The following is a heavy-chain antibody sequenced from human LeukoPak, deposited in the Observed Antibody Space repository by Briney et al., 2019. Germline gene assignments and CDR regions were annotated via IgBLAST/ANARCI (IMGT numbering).Heavy chain of an antibody. CDR1: GGSISSYY. D-gene: IGHD4-17*01. CDR2: IYTSGST. J-gene: IGHJ4*02. CDR3: AAQRRITRTTVTTVFDY. Sequence: SETLSLTCTVSGGSISSYYWSWIRQPAGKGLEWIGRIYTSGSTNYNPSLKSRVTMSVDTSKNQFSLKLSSVTAADTAVYYCAAQRRITRTTVTTVFDYWGQGTLVTVSS. V-gene: IGHV4-4*07.